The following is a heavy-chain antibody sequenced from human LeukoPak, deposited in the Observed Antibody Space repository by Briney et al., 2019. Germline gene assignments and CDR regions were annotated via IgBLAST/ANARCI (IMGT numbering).Heavy chain of an antibody. CDR3: ARDYGGQWPYFDY. CDR2: IKQDGSEK. CDR1: GFTFSSYS. Sequence: GGSLRLSCAASGFTFSSYSMNWVRQAPGKGLEWVANIKQDGSEKYYVDSVKGRFTISRDNAKNSLYLQMNSLRAEDTAVYYCARDYGGQWPYFDYWGQGTLVTVSS. D-gene: IGHD6-19*01. J-gene: IGHJ4*02. V-gene: IGHV3-7*01.